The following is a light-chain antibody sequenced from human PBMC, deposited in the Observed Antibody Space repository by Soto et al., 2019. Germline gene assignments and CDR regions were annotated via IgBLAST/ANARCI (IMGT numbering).Light chain of an antibody. J-gene: IGLJ1*01. V-gene: IGLV2-14*01. CDR2: DVS. Sequence: QSALTQPASVSGSPGQSITISCTGTSSDVGGYNYVSWYQQHPGKAPKLMIYDVSNRPSGVSNRCSGSKSGNTAPLTISGLQDEDEADYYCTSYTSSSTYVFGTGTKLTVL. CDR3: TSYTSSSTYV. CDR1: SSDVGGYNY.